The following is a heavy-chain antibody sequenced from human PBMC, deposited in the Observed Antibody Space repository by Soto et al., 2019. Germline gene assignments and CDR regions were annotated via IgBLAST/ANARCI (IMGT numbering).Heavy chain of an antibody. CDR3: AREPGVSSGWYVDY. V-gene: IGHV3-21*01. Sequence: GGSLRLSCAASGFTFSSHSMNWVRQAPGKGLEWVSSITSSSSYINYADSVKGRFTTSRDNAKTSLYLQMNSLRAEDTAVYYCAREPGVSSGWYVDYWGQGTLVTVSS. J-gene: IGHJ4*02. CDR2: ITSSSSYI. CDR1: GFTFSSHS. D-gene: IGHD6-19*01.